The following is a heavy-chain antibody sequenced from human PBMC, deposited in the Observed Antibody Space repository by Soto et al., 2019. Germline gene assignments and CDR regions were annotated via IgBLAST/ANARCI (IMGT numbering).Heavy chain of an antibody. D-gene: IGHD5-18*01. CDR3: ATGGYSYGWGY. CDR1: GFTFSNYW. CDR2: VNSAGSQS. V-gene: IGHV3-74*01. Sequence: EVQLVESGGGLVQPGGSLRLSCVGSGFTFSNYWMHWVRQVPGKGPVWVSRVNSAGSQSSYADFVKGRVTVSRDNAKNSLYLEMISLSADDTAAYYCATGGYSYGWGYWGQGTLVTLSS. J-gene: IGHJ4*02.